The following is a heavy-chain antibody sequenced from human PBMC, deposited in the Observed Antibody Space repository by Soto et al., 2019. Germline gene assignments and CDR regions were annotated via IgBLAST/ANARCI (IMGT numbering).Heavy chain of an antibody. CDR3: ARGGYYDSSGPRRWFDP. V-gene: IGHV1-46*01. D-gene: IGHD3-22*01. Sequence: ASVKVSCKASGYTFTSYYMHWVRQAPGQGLEWMGIINPSGGSTSYAQKFQGRVTMTRDTSTCTVYMELSSLRSEDTAVYYCARGGYYDSSGPRRWFDPWGQGTLVTVSS. CDR2: INPSGGST. J-gene: IGHJ5*02. CDR1: GYTFTSYY.